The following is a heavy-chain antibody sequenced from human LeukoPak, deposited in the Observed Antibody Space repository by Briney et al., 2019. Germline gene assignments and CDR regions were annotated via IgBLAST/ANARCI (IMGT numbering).Heavy chain of an antibody. V-gene: IGHV4-31*03. CDR2: IYYSGTT. CDR1: GGSISSGGYY. J-gene: IGHJ4*02. CDR3: ARDRGGSGSYDY. Sequence: PSQTLSLACTVSGGSISSGGYYWSWIRQHPGKGLEWIGYIYYSGTTYYNPSLKSRVTISVDTSKTQFSLELSSVTAADTAVYYCARDRGGSGSYDYWGQGTLVTVSS. D-gene: IGHD3-10*01.